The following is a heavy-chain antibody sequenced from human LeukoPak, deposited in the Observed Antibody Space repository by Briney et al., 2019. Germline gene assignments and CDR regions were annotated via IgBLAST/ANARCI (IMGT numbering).Heavy chain of an antibody. CDR1: RYPFTSYA. CDR2: IHVGNGNT. D-gene: IGHD6-13*01. CDR3: ARGLRKQLVGDWFDP. J-gene: IGHJ5*02. Sequence: GASVKVSCKASRYPFTSYAMHWVRQAPGQRLEWMGWIHVGNGNTEYSQKFQGRVTMTRDTSISTAYMELSRLRSDDTAVYYCARGLRKQLVGDWFDPWGQGTLVTVSS. V-gene: IGHV1-3*01.